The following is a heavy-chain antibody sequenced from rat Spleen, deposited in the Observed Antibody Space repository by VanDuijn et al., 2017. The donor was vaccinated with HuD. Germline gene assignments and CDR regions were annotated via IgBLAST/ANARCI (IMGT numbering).Heavy chain of an antibody. J-gene: IGHJ3*01. CDR1: GFTYSNYV. D-gene: IGHD5-1*01. CDR2: ISTGGGNT. CDR3: ARQTGEGFAY. V-gene: IGHV5S13*01. Sequence: EVQLVESGGGLVQPGRSLKLSCAASGFTYSNYVMAWVSQAPTKGLEWVASISTGGGNTYYRDSVKGRFTISRDNAKNTLYLQMDSLRSEDTATYYCARQTGEGFAYWGQGTLVTVSS.